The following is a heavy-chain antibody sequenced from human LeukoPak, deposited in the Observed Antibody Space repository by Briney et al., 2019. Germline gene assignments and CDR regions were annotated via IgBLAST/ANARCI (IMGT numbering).Heavy chain of an antibody. CDR2: INSDGSEG. Sequence: GGSLRLSCAVSGFTFSGFWMSWSRQAPGKGLEWVASINSDGSEGYYADVVKGRFTISRDNAKNSLYLQINSLRAEDTAVYYCATESLVVAGSSIYWGQGTLVTVSS. D-gene: IGHD2-15*01. V-gene: IGHV3-7*03. J-gene: IGHJ4*02. CDR1: GFTFSGFW. CDR3: ATESLVVAGSSIY.